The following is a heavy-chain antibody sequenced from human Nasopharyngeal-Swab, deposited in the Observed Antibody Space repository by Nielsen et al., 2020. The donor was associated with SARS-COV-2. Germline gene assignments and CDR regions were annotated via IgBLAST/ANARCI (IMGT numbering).Heavy chain of an antibody. Sequence: GGSLRLSCAASGFTFSDYYMSWIRQAPGKGLEWVSYISSSGSTIYYADSVKGRFTISRDNAKNSLYLQMNSLRAEDTAVYYCARPGSSGSYDAFDIWGQGTMVTVSS. J-gene: IGHJ3*02. V-gene: IGHV3-11*01. CDR2: ISSSGSTI. CDR1: GFTFSDYY. D-gene: IGHD6-19*01. CDR3: ARPGSSGSYDAFDI.